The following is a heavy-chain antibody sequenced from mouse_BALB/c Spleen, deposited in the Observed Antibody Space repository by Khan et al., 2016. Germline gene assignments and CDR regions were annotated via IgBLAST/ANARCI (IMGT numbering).Heavy chain of an antibody. V-gene: IGHV3-2*02. J-gene: IGHJ3*01. CDR2: ISYSGST. CDR1: GYSITSDYA. Sequence: EVQLQESGPGLVKPSQSLSLTCTVTGYSITSDYAWNWIRQFPGNKLEWMGYISYSGSTSYNPSLKSRISITRDTSKNQFFLQLNSVTTEDTATYYCARWFVAWFAYWGQGTLVTVSA. D-gene: IGHD2-2*01. CDR3: ARWFVAWFAY.